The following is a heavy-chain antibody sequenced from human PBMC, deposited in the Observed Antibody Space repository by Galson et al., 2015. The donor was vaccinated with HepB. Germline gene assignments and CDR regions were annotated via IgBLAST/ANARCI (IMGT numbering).Heavy chain of an antibody. CDR2: IKSKTDGGTT. CDR1: GFTFSNAW. CDR3: TTFIPYYYYMDV. D-gene: IGHD3-16*02. V-gene: IGHV3-15*07. J-gene: IGHJ6*03. Sequence: SLRLSCAASGFTFSNAWMNWVRQAPGKGLEWVGRIKSKTDGGTTDYAAPVKGRFTISRDDSKYTLYLQMNSLKTEDTAVYYCTTFIPYYYYMDVWGKGTTVTVSS.